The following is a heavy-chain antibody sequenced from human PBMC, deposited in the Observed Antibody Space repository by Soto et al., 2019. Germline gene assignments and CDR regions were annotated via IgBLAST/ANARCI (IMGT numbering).Heavy chain of an antibody. CDR1: GGSITNGNYY. Sequence: PSETLSLTCTVSGGSITNGNYYWSWIRQRPGKGLEWIGYIYNSGSTYYSPSLKSRVTISVDTSKKQFSLNLSSVTAADTAVYYCARTTYDSSGYPIWGQGKMVTVSS. J-gene: IGHJ3*02. D-gene: IGHD3-22*01. CDR2: IYNSGST. V-gene: IGHV4-31*03. CDR3: ARTTYDSSGYPI.